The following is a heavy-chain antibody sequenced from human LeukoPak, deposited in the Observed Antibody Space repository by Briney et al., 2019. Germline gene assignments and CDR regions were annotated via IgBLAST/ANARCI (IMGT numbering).Heavy chain of an antibody. D-gene: IGHD6-6*01. CDR2: IRYDGSNK. V-gene: IGHV3-30*02. J-gene: IGHJ3*02. CDR1: GFTFSSYG. CDR3: AAEYSSSNPLPHDAFDI. Sequence: GGSLRLSCAASGFTFSSYGMHWVRQAPGKGLEWVAFIRYDGSNKYYADSVKGRFTISRDNSKNTLYLQMNSLRAEDTAVYYCAAEYSSSNPLPHDAFDIWGQGTMVTVSS.